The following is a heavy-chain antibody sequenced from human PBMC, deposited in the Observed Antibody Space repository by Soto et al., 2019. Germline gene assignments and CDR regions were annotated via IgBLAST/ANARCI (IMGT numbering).Heavy chain of an antibody. D-gene: IGHD6-19*01. V-gene: IGHV3-53*01. CDR2: IHSDGSI. Sequence: LRLSCSVAGFTASDSMSWVRQAPGKGLECVSFIHSDGSIHYTDSVRGRFTTSRDNSKNTLYLQMDRLRVDDTAVYFCARDASGPFDYWGQGTLVTVSS. J-gene: IGHJ4*02. CDR3: ARDASGPFDY. CDR1: GFTASDS.